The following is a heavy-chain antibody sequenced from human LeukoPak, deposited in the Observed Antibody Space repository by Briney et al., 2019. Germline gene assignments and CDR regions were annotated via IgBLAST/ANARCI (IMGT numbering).Heavy chain of an antibody. Sequence: TGGSLRLSCAASGFTFNSYWMHWVRQAPGKGLVWVSRINSDGSSTSYADSVKGRFTISRDNSKNTLYLQMNSLRAEDTAVYYCARDLVPGQSTVTTSYYYYGMDVWGQGTTVTVSS. CDR2: INSDGSST. D-gene: IGHD4-17*01. CDR1: GFTFNSYW. V-gene: IGHV3-74*01. CDR3: ARDLVPGQSTVTTSYYYYGMDV. J-gene: IGHJ6*02.